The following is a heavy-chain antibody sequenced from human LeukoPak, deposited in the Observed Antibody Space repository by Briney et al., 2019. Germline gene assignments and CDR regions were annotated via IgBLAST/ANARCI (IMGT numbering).Heavy chain of an antibody. CDR3: ARDSLTPSSWFDP. D-gene: IGHD2-2*01. Sequence: PGGSLRLSCAASGFTFSSYWMSWVRQAPGKGLEWVANIKQDGSEKYYVDSVKGRFTISRDNAKNSLYLQMNSLRAEDTAVYYCARDSLTPSSWFDPWGQGTLVTVSS. CDR1: GFTFSSYW. J-gene: IGHJ5*02. CDR2: IKQDGSEK. V-gene: IGHV3-7*01.